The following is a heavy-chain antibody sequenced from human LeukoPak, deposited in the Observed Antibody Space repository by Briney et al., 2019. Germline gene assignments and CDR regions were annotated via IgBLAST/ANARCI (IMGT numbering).Heavy chain of an antibody. CDR1: GFTFSSYA. D-gene: IGHD1-26*01. V-gene: IGHV3-23*01. CDR3: AKDSVGSGSYWCFDY. Sequence: GGSLRLSCAASGFTFSSYAMSWVRQAPGKGLEWVSAISGSGGSTYYADSVKGRFTISRDNSKNTLYLQMNSLRAEETAVYYCAKDSVGSGSYWCFDYWGQGTLVTVSS. J-gene: IGHJ4*02. CDR2: ISGSGGST.